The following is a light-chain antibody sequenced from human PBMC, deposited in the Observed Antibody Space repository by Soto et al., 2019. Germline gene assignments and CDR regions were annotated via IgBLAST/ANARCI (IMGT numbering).Light chain of an antibody. CDR2: RAS. CDR3: HQFGSSPLDT. CDR1: QTISSSF. V-gene: IGKV3-20*01. Sequence: EIGLTQSPGTLSLSPGERATLSCRASQTISSSFLAWYQQKPGQAPRLLINRASRRAPGIPERFSGSVSWTDFTLTISRLELEDFAVYYCHQFGSSPLDTFGPGTKVEIK. J-gene: IGKJ3*01.